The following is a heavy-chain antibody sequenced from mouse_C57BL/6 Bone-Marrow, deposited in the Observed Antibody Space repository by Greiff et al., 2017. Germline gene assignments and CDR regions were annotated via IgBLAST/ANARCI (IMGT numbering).Heavy chain of an antibody. Sequence: VKLVESGGGLVKPGGSLKLSCAASGFTFSSYAMSWVRQTPEKRLEWVATISDGGSYTYYPDNVKGRFTISRDNAKNNLYLQMSHLKSEDTAMYYCARDGLGGFAYWGQGTLVTVSA. CDR3: ARDGLGGFAY. D-gene: IGHD3-3*01. CDR1: GFTFSSYA. J-gene: IGHJ3*01. V-gene: IGHV5-4*01. CDR2: ISDGGSYT.